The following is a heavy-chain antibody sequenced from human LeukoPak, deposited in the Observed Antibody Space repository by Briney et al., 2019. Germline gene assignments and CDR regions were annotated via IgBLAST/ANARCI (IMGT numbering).Heavy chain of an antibody. J-gene: IGHJ3*02. CDR3: ARALPSPLYSGSYADAFDI. V-gene: IGHV3-21*01. Sequence: GGSLGLSCAASGFTFSRYWMHWVRQAPGKGLEWVSSISSSSSYIYYADSVKGRFTISRDNAKNSLYLQMNSLRAEDTAVYYCARALPSPLYSGSYADAFDIWGQGTMVTVSS. CDR2: ISSSSSYI. CDR1: GFTFSRYW. D-gene: IGHD1-26*01.